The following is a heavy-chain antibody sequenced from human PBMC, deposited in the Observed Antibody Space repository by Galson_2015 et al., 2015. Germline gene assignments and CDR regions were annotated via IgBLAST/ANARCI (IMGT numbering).Heavy chain of an antibody. J-gene: IGHJ4*02. CDR2: TYYRSKLYT. Sequence: CAISGDSVSSQSAGWNWIRQSPSRGLEWLGRTYYRSKLYTGYAVSVKGRITINPDTSKNQFSLQLNSVTPEDTAVYFCARAGDYYFDYWGQGTLVTVSP. CDR1: GDSVSSQSAG. D-gene: IGHD4-17*01. V-gene: IGHV6-1*01. CDR3: ARAGDYYFDY.